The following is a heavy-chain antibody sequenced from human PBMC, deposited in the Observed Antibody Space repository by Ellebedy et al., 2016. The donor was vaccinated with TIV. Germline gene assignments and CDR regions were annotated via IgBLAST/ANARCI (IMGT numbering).Heavy chain of an antibody. Sequence: MPSETLSLTCTVSGDSISSSNWWTWVRQPPGKGLEWIGEIYHSGSTNYNPSFKRRVSMSVDKSKNQFSLKLSSVTAADTAVYYCARELSGKNRHAFDYWGQGTLVTVSS. V-gene: IGHV4-4*02. CDR2: IYHSGST. J-gene: IGHJ4*02. D-gene: IGHD1-26*01. CDR3: ARELSGKNRHAFDY. CDR1: GDSISSSNW.